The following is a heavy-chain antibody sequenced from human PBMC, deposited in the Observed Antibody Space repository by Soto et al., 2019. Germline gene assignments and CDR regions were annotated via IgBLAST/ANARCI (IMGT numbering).Heavy chain of an antibody. Sequence: QVQLVQSGAEVKKPGASVKVSCKTSGYTFITYYIHWVRQAPGQGLEWMGIINPSGGGTNYAQRFQGRVTMPRDTSTSTVYMELSSLISEDTAVYYCARDTDGSASLFYDAFDIWGQGTMLTVSS. J-gene: IGHJ3*02. CDR3: ARDTDGSASLFYDAFDI. V-gene: IGHV1-46*01. CDR1: GYTFITYY. CDR2: INPSGGGT. D-gene: IGHD6-19*01.